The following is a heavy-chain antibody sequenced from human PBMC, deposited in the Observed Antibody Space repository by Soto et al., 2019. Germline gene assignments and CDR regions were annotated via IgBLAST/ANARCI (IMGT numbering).Heavy chain of an antibody. CDR1: GYSFSNYW. V-gene: IGHV5-51*01. CDR3: ATWYSSGLYYFDH. Sequence: GESLKISCKGSGYSFSNYWIGWVSQMPGKGLEWMGIIYPGDSDTRYSPSFQGQVTISADKSVSTAYLQWSSLKASDTAMYYCATWYSSGLYYFDHWGQGTQVTVSS. CDR2: IYPGDSDT. J-gene: IGHJ4*02. D-gene: IGHD6-19*01.